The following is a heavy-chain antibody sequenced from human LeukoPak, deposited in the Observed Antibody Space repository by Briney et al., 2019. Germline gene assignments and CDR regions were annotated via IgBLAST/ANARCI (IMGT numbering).Heavy chain of an antibody. CDR1: GFTFSSYS. J-gene: IGHJ4*02. CDR3: ARRDDWSDFDY. V-gene: IGHV3-48*01. Sequence: GGSLRLSXAASGFTFSSYSMNWVRQAPGKGMEWVSCISSSSSTIYYADSVKGRFTISRDNAKNSLYLQMNSLRAEDTAVYYCARRDDWSDFDYWGQGTLVTVSS. CDR2: ISSSSSTI. D-gene: IGHD3-9*01.